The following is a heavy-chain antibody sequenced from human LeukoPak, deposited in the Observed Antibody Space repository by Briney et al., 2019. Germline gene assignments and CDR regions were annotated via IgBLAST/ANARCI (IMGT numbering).Heavy chain of an antibody. CDR1: GFTSSASS. V-gene: IGHV3-73*01. CDR2: IRDKAYNYMT. D-gene: IGHD3-10*01. CDR3: VRPGSGNYYYY. J-gene: IGHJ4*02. Sequence: PGGSLGLSGAASGFTSSASSMHGVARPSGKGWEGVGRIRDKAYNYMTASAESLKGRFTVSRDDSRNMVYLRMNSLKTEDTAVYYCVRPGSGNYYYYWGQGTLVTVSS.